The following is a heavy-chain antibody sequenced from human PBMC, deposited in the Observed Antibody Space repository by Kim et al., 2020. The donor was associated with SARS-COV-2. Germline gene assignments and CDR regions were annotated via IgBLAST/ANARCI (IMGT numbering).Heavy chain of an antibody. CDR2: ISGSGGST. V-gene: IGHV3-23*01. D-gene: IGHD4-17*01. Sequence: GGSLRLSCAASGFTFSSYAMSWVRQAPGKGLEWVSAISGSGGSTYYADSVKGRFTISRDNSKNTLYLQMNSLRAEDTAVYYCANTYGDYVGDYYYGMDVWGQGTTVTVSS. J-gene: IGHJ6*02. CDR1: GFTFSSYA. CDR3: ANTYGDYVGDYYYGMDV.